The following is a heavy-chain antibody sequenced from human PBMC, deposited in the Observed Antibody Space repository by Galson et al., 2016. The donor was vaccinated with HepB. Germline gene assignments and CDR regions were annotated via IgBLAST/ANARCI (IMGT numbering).Heavy chain of an antibody. Sequence: QSGAEVKKPGESLKISCKGSGYIFNNFWVAWVRQMPGKGLEWMGIIYPGDSHSRYSPSLQGQVTISADKSINTAYLQWSSLTASDTAVYYCARTHSGGTDYYYYAMDVWCQGTTVTVSS. D-gene: IGHD2-15*01. J-gene: IGHJ6*02. CDR3: ARTHSGGTDYYYYAMDV. CDR2: IYPGDSHS. V-gene: IGHV5-51*01. CDR1: GYIFNNFW.